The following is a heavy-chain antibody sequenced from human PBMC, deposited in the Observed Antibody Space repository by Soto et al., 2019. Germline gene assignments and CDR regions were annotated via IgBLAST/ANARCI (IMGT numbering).Heavy chain of an antibody. V-gene: IGHV1-69*08. CDR3: ARDYYGSGSYYPLYYYYMDV. CDR1: GGTFSSYT. CDR2: IIPILGIA. J-gene: IGHJ6*03. Sequence: QVQLVQSGAEVKKPGSSVKVSCKASGGTFSSYTISWVRQAPGQGLAWMGRIIPILGIANYAQKFQGRVTITADKSTSTAYMELSSLRSEDTAVYYCARDYYGSGSYYPLYYYYMDVWGKGTTVTVSS. D-gene: IGHD3-10*01.